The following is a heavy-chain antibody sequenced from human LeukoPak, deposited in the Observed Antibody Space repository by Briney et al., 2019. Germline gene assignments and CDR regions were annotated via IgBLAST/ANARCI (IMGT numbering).Heavy chain of an antibody. J-gene: IGHJ3*02. CDR3: AKEEGDTYYDILTGTPGNAFDI. Sequence: PGGSLRLSCAASGFTFKDYAMMWVRQAPGRGLEWVSAIRASGGLRFYADSVKGRFTISRDNSKNTLYLQMNSLRAEDTAVYYCAKEEGDTYYDILTGTPGNAFDIWGQGTMVTVSS. D-gene: IGHD3-9*01. CDR1: GFTFKDYA. CDR2: IRASGGLR. V-gene: IGHV3-23*01.